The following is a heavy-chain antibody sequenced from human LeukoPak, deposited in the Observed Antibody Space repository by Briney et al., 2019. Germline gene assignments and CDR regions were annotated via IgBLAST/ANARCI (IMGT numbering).Heavy chain of an antibody. CDR3: ARGVGGYCSGGSCYSGPNWFDP. J-gene: IGHJ5*02. V-gene: IGHV4-39*07. D-gene: IGHD2-15*01. Sequence: PSETLSLTCTVSGGSISSSSYYWGWIRQPPGKGLEWIGSIYYSGSTYYNPSLKSRVTISVDRSKNQFSLKLSAVTAADTAVYYCARGVGGYCSGGSCYSGPNWFDPWGQGTLVTVSS. CDR2: IYYSGST. CDR1: GGSISSSSYY.